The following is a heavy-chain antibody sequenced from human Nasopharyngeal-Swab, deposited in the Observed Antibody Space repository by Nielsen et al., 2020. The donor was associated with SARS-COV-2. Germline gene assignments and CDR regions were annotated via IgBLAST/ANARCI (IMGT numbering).Heavy chain of an antibody. V-gene: IGHV3-7*01. CDR3: ARNGTTYYDFWSGYYYYFDY. Sequence: WIRQPPGKGLEWVANIKQDGSEKYYVDSVKGRFTISRDNAKNSLYLQMNSLRVEDTAVYYCARNGTTYYDFWSGYYYYFDYWGQGTLVTVSS. J-gene: IGHJ4*02. CDR2: IKQDGSEK. D-gene: IGHD3-3*01.